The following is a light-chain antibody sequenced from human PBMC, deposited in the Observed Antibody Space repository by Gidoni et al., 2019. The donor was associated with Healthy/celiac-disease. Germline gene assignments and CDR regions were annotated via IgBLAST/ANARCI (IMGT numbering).Light chain of an antibody. CDR1: QSGSSSY. CDR3: QQYGSSPYT. Sequence: EIVSTQSPGTLSLSPGERATLSCRASQSGSSSYLAWYQQKPGQAPRLLIYGASSRATGIPDRFSGSGSGTDFTLTISRLEPEDFAVYYCQQYGSSPYTCGQGTKLEIK. CDR2: GAS. V-gene: IGKV3-20*01. J-gene: IGKJ2*01.